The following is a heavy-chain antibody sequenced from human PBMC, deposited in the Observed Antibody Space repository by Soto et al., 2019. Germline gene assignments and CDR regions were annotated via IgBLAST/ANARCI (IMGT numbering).Heavy chain of an antibody. J-gene: IGHJ3*02. D-gene: IGHD6-19*01. CDR1: GGSFSSYA. V-gene: IGHV1-69*06. CDR3: ARAGPVAGNHAFDI. Sequence: QVQLVQSGAEVKKPGSSVKVSCKASGGSFSSYAISWVRQVPVQGLEWMGGIIPIFGTATYAQKFQGRVTIIADKSTSTAYMELSSLRSEDTAVYYCARAGPVAGNHAFDIWGQGTLVTVSS. CDR2: IIPIFGTA.